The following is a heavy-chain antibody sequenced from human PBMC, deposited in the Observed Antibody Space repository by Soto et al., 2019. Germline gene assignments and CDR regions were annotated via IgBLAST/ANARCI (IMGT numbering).Heavy chain of an antibody. Sequence: ASVKVSCKASGYTFTSYAMHWVRQAPGQRLEWMGWINAGNGNTKYSQKFQGRVTITRDTSASTAYMELSSLRSEDTAVHYCAGSGWYCYYCGMDVWGQGTTVTVSS. CDR1: GYTFTSYA. V-gene: IGHV1-3*01. CDR3: AGSGWYCYYCGMDV. D-gene: IGHD6-19*01. CDR2: INAGNGNT. J-gene: IGHJ6*02.